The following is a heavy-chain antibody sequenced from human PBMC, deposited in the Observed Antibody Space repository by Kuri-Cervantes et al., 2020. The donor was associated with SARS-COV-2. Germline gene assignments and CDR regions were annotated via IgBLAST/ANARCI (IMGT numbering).Heavy chain of an antibody. Sequence: ASVKVSCKASGYTFTSYGISWVRQAPGQGLEWMGWISAYNGNTNYAQKLQGRVTTTTDTSTSTAYMELRSLRSDDTAVYYCATRFLEPYYYYMDVWGKGTTVTVSS. CDR2: ISAYNGNT. J-gene: IGHJ6*03. V-gene: IGHV1-18*01. CDR3: ATRFLEPYYYYMDV. D-gene: IGHD3-3*01. CDR1: GYTFTSYG.